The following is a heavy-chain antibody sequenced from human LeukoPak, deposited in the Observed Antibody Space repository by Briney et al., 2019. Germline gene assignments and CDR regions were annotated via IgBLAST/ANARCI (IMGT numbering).Heavy chain of an antibody. J-gene: IGHJ4*02. V-gene: IGHV1-46*01. D-gene: IGHD2-2*01. CDR1: GYTFTSYY. CDR2: INPSGGST. CDR3: ARDYCSSTSCYYAFDY. Sequence: ASVKVSCKASGYTFTSYYMHWVRQAPGQGLEWMGIINPSGGSTSYAQKFQGRVTMTRDMPTSTVYMELSSLRSEDTAVYYCARDYCSSTSCYYAFDYWGQGTLVTVSS.